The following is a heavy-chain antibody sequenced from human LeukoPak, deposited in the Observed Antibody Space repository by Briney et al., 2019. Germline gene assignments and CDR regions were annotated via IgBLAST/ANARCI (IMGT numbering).Heavy chain of an antibody. Sequence: SETPSLTCTVSGGSISSGSYYWSWIRQPAGKGLEWIGRIYTSGSTNYNPSLKSRVTISVDTSKNQFSLKLSSVTAADTAVYYCARERGVGPPGSGADYYYYYMDVWGKGTTVTISS. CDR1: GGSISSGSYY. D-gene: IGHD3-10*01. CDR3: ARERGVGPPGSGADYYYYYMDV. CDR2: IYTSGST. J-gene: IGHJ6*03. V-gene: IGHV4-61*02.